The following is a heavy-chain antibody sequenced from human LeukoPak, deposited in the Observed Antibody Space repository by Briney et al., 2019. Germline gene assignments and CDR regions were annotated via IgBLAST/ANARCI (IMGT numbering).Heavy chain of an antibody. D-gene: IGHD2-15*01. CDR2: IYTSGST. CDR3: ASSSGGSSHPLDYYYYMDV. J-gene: IGHJ6*03. V-gene: IGHV4-61*02. Sequence: SQTLSLTCTVSGGSISSGSYYWSWIRQPGGKGLEWIGRIYTSGSTNYNPSLKSRVTISVDTSKNQFSLKLSSVTAADSAVYYCASSSGGSSHPLDYYYYMDVWGKGTTVTVSS. CDR1: GGSISSGSYY.